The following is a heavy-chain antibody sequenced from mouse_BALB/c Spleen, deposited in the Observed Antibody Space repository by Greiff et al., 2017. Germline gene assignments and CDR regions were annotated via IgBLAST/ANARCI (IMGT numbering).Heavy chain of an antibody. CDR1: GYTFTSYW. V-gene: IGHV14-3*02. CDR2: IDPANGNT. J-gene: IGHJ3*01. Sequence: EVQLQQSGAELAKPGASVKMSCKASGYTFTSYWMHWVKQRPGQGLEWIGRIDPANGNTKYDPKFQGKATITADTSSNTAYLQLSSLTSEDTAVYYCARDDGNYVAYWGQGTLVTVSA. D-gene: IGHD2-1*01. CDR3: ARDDGNYVAY.